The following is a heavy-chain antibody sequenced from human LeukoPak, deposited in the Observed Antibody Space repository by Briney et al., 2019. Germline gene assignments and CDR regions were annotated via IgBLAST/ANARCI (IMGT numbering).Heavy chain of an antibody. V-gene: IGHV1-2*02. Sequence: ASVKVSCKASGYTFTGYYMHWVRQAPGQGLEWMGWINPNSGGTNYAQKFQGRVTMTRDTSTSTAYMELWSLRSDDTAVYYCAREDYSSGGMDVWGKGTTVTISS. D-gene: IGHD3-10*01. J-gene: IGHJ6*03. CDR3: AREDYSSGGMDV. CDR2: INPNSGGT. CDR1: GYTFTGYY.